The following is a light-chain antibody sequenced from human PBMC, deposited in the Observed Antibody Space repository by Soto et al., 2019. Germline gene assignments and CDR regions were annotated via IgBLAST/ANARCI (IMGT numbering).Light chain of an antibody. J-gene: IGLJ1*01. V-gene: IGLV2-8*01. CDR2: EVS. CDR1: SSDVGGYNY. Sequence: QSVLTQPPSASGSPGQSATISCTGTSSDVGGYNYVSWYQQHPGKAPKLMIYEVSKRPSGVPDRFSGSKSGNTASLTVSGLQAEDEADYYCSSYAGSNNLLFGTGTKVTVL. CDR3: SSYAGSNNLL.